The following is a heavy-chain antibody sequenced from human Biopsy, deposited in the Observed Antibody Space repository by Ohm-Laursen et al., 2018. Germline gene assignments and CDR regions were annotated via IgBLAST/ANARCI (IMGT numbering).Heavy chain of an antibody. Sequence: ASVKASCKASGYWFSRYAISWVRQAPGQGLEWMGWISGYNGNTNYAQKFQGRVAMTTDTSTSTAYMELRSLRSDDTAVYYCARGSYYGSGSYDNRADAFDTWGQGTRVTVSS. CDR3: ARGSYYGSGSYDNRADAFDT. J-gene: IGHJ3*02. CDR2: ISGYNGNT. D-gene: IGHD3-10*01. V-gene: IGHV1-18*04. CDR1: GYWFSRYA.